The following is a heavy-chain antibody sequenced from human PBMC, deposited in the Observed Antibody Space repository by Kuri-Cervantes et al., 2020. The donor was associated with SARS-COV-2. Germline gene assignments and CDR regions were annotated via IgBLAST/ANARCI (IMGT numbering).Heavy chain of an antibody. V-gene: IGHV1-69*13. J-gene: IGHJ5*02. Sequence: SVKVSCKASGGTFSGYAISWVRQAPGQGLEWMGGIIPIFGTANYAQKFQGRVTITADESTSTAYMELSSLRSEDTAVYYCARQDLLGIVATKPTPPRWWFDPWGQGTLVTVPQ. CDR3: ARQDLLGIVATKPTPPRWWFDP. CDR1: GGTFSGYA. CDR2: IIPIFGTA. D-gene: IGHD5-12*01.